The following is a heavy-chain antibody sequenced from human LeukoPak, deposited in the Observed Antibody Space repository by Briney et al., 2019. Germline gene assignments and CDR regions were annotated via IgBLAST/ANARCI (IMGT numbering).Heavy chain of an antibody. CDR3: ARDLGCSGGSCYSGAFDI. V-gene: IGHV1-2*02. CDR1: GYTFTGYY. CDR2: INPNSGGT. D-gene: IGHD2-15*01. Sequence: ASVKVSCKASGYTFTGYYMHWVRQAPGQGLEWMGWINPNSGGTNYALKFQGRVTMTRDTSISTAYMELSRLRSDDTAVYYCARDLGCSGGSCYSGAFDIWGQGTMVTVSS. J-gene: IGHJ3*02.